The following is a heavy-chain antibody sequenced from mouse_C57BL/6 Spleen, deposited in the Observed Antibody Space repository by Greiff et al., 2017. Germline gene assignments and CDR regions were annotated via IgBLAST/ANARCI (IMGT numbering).Heavy chain of an antibody. V-gene: IGHV1-53*01. J-gene: IGHJ3*01. CDR1: GYTFTSYW. D-gene: IGHD2-3*01. Sequence: QVQLQQSGTELVKPGASVKLSCKASGYTFTSYWMPWVQQRPGQGLEWIGNINPSNGGTNYNEKFKSKATLTVDKSSSTSYMQLSSLTSEDSAVYYCARSKEDGYYEWFAYWGQGTLVTVSA. CDR2: INPSNGGT. CDR3: ARSKEDGYYEWFAY.